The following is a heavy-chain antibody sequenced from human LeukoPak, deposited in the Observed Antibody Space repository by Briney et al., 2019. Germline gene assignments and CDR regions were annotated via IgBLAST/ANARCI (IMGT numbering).Heavy chain of an antibody. CDR2: INPNSGGT. CDR1: GYTLTELS. Sequence: GASVKVSCKVSGYTLTELSMHWVRQAPGQGLEWMGWINPNSGGTNYAQKFQGRVTMTRDTSISTAYMELSRLRSDDTAVYYCARDAGALDYWGQGTLVTVSS. CDR3: ARDAGALDY. V-gene: IGHV1-2*02. J-gene: IGHJ4*02. D-gene: IGHD1-26*01.